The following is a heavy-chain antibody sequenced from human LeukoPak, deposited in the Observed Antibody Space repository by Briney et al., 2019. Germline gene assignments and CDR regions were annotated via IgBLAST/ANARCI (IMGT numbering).Heavy chain of an antibody. D-gene: IGHD3-22*01. CDR2: ISHSGIT. J-gene: IGHJ4*02. V-gene: IGHV4-34*01. CDR1: GESFSGYY. CDR3: ARGTYYYESSGPYY. Sequence: SETLSLTCGVQGESFSGYYWSWIRQPPGKGLEWIGEISHSGITNYSPSLQSRVTISVDTSKNQFSLKLTSVTAADTAVYYCARGTYYYESSGPYYWGQESLVTVSS.